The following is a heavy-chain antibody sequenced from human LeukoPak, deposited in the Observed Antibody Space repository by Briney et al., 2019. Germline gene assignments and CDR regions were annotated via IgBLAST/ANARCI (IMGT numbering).Heavy chain of an antibody. Sequence: ASVKVSCKASGGTFSSYAISWVRQAPGQGLEWMGRIIPILGIANYAQKLQGRVTITADKSTSTAYMELSSLRSEDTAVYYCARDPVPAAIQDYYYGMDVWGQGTTVTVSS. CDR1: GGTFSSYA. J-gene: IGHJ6*02. D-gene: IGHD2-2*02. V-gene: IGHV1-69*04. CDR2: IIPILGIA. CDR3: ARDPVPAAIQDYYYGMDV.